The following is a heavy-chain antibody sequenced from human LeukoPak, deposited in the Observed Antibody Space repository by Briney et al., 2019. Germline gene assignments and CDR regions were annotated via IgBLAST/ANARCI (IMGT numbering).Heavy chain of an antibody. J-gene: IGHJ4*02. CDR2: ISAYNGNT. D-gene: IGHD3-22*01. V-gene: IGHV1-18*01. CDR3: ARFTYYYDSSGYFLDY. CDR1: GYTFTSYG. Sequence: GASVNVSCTASGYTFTSYGISWVRQAPGQGLEWMGWISAYNGNTNYAQKLQGRVTMTTDTSTSTAYMELRSLRSDDTAVYYCARFTYYYDSSGYFLDYWGQGTLVTVSS.